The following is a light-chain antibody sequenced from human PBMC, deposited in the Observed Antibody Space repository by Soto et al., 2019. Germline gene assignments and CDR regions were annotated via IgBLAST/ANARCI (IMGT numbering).Light chain of an antibody. CDR1: QSVKNN. V-gene: IGKV3-15*01. CDR2: GAS. CDR3: QQYHDWPPWT. Sequence: EIVMTQSPATLSVSPGERVTLSCRASQSVKNNMAWYQQKPGQVPRLLIYGASTRATGIPARLSGSRSGTEFTITIINIQTEDYAIYNCQQYHDWPPWTFGQGTKGEIK. J-gene: IGKJ1*01.